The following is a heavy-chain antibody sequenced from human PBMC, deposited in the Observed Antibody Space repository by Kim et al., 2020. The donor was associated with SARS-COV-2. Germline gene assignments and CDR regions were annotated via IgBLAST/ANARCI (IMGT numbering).Heavy chain of an antibody. D-gene: IGHD6-13*01. J-gene: IGHJ4*02. V-gene: IGHV1-69*06. CDR2: TA. CDR3: ARDMEQQLVS. Sequence: TANDAQKFQGRVTITAEKSTSTAYMELSSLRSEDTAVYYCARDMEQQLVSWGQGTLVTVSS.